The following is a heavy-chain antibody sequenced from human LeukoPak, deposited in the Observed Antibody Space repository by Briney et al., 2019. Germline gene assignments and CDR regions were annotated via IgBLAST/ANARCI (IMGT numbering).Heavy chain of an antibody. CDR1: GYTFTGYY. CDR2: INPNSGGT. J-gene: IGHJ4*02. V-gene: IGHV1-2*02. Sequence: ASVNVSCKASGYTFTGYYLHWVRQAPGKGLEWMGWINPNSGGTRYAQRFQGRVTMTRDTSIITAYMALSRLRSDDTAVYYCARRYVGGFDYWGQGTLVTVSS. D-gene: IGHD3-10*01. CDR3: ARRYVGGFDY.